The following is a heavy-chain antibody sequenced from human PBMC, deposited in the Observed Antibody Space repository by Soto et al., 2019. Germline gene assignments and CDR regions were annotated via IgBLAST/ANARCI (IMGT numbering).Heavy chain of an antibody. V-gene: IGHV3-23*01. D-gene: IGHD3-10*01. Sequence: LRLSCAASGFTFSSSAISWVRQAPGKGLEWVSAVSANGQGIYYADSVRGRFTISRDNSKNTVFLHMDSLSAEDTAVYYCAKDRHYPRDYFHYWGQGTLVTVSS. CDR1: GFTFSSSA. CDR2: VSANGQGI. CDR3: AKDRHYPRDYFHY. J-gene: IGHJ4*02.